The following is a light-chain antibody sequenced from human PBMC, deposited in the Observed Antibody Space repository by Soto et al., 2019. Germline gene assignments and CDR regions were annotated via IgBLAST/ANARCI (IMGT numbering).Light chain of an antibody. CDR3: QQYGSSPSIT. CDR2: GAS. V-gene: IGKV3-20*01. CDR1: QSVTSTY. J-gene: IGKJ5*01. Sequence: EIVLTQSPGTLSLSPGDRATLSCKASQSVTSTYLAWYRQKPGQAPRLLIHGASSRATGIPDRFSGSGSVTDFTLTISRLEPEDFAVYYCQQYGSSPSITFGQGTRL.